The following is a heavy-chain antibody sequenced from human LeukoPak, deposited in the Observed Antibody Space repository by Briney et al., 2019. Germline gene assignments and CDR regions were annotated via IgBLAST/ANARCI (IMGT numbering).Heavy chain of an antibody. Sequence: ASVKVSCKASGYTFTGYYFHWVRQAPGQGLEWMGWINPNSGGTTYAQTFQGRVIMTRDTSISTAYMELSRLRSDDTAVYYCAREVVVAALRPRRQRNWFDPWGQGTLVTVSS. D-gene: IGHD2-2*01. CDR3: AREVVVAALRPRRQRNWFDP. CDR1: GYTFTGYY. V-gene: IGHV1-2*02. CDR2: INPNSGGT. J-gene: IGHJ5*02.